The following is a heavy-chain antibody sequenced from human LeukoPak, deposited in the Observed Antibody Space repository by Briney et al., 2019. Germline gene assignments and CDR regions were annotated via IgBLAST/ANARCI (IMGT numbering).Heavy chain of an antibody. CDR1: GFAFSSSE. J-gene: IGHJ4*02. CDR2: IDNSGNTI. V-gene: IGHV3-48*03. CDR3: ARVWGLQLWLSFDY. D-gene: IGHD5-18*01. Sequence: GGCLRLSCAASGFAFSSSEMNWVRQAPGKGLEWLSYIDNSGNTIYYADSVKGRFTISRDNAENSLYLQMNSLRAEDTAVYYCARVWGLQLWLSFDYWGQGTLVTVSS.